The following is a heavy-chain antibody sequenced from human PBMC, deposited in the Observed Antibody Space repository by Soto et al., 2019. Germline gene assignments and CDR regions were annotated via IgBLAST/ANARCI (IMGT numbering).Heavy chain of an antibody. V-gene: IGHV4-4*02. CDR2: IYHSGST. CDR1: SGSSSSSNW. D-gene: IGHD3-3*01. CDR3: AGMGCDFWSGYYGRRNWFDP. J-gene: IGHJ5*02. Sequence: QVQLQESGPGLVKPSGTLSLTCAVSSGSSSSSNWWSWVRQPPGKGLEWIGEIYHSGSTNYNPSLKSRVTISVDKSKNQFSLKLSSVTAADTAVYYCAGMGCDFWSGYYGRRNWFDPWGQGTLVTVSS.